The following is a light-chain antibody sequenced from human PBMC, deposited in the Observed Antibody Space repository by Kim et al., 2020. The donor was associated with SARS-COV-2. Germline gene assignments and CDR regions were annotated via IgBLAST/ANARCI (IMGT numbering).Light chain of an antibody. CDR2: VNSDGSH. CDR1: SGHIPYA. J-gene: IGLJ2*01. V-gene: IGLV4-69*01. Sequence: GASVKLACTLSSGHIPYAIAWHQQQPEKGPRYLMKVNSDGSHNKGDGIPDRFSGSSSGADRYLTISSLQSEDEADYYCQTWGTTVVFGGGTQLTVL. CDR3: QTWGTTVV.